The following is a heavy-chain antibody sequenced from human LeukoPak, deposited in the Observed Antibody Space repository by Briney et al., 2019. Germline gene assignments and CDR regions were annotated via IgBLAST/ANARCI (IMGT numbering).Heavy chain of an antibody. D-gene: IGHD3-10*01. V-gene: IGHV4-30-4*01. CDR2: IYYSGST. J-gene: IGHJ3*02. CDR1: GGSISSGDYY. CDR3: ARSRGGGAFDI. Sequence: PSQTLSLTCTVPGGSISSGDYYWSWIRQPPGKGLEWIGYIYYSGSTYYNPSLKSRVTISVDTSKNQFSLKLSSVTAADTAVYYCARSRGGGAFDIWGQGTMVTVSS.